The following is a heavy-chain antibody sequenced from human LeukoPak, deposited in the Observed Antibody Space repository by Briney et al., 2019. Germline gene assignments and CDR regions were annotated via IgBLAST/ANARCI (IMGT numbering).Heavy chain of an antibody. CDR1: GFTFGSYS. D-gene: IGHD3-22*01. J-gene: IGHJ3*02. V-gene: IGHV3-48*01. Sequence: GGSLRLSCAASGFTFGSYSMNWVRQAPGKGLEWVSYISSSSSSIYYADSVKGRFTISRENAKNSRYLQMNMLSAQDKAVHYCARGEAFTMIVVVTNGPHDFDSWGQGTMVTVSS. CDR3: ARGEAFTMIVVVTNGPHDFDS. CDR2: ISSSSSSI.